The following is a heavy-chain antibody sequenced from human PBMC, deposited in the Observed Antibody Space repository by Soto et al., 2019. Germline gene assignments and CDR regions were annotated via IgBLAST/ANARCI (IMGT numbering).Heavy chain of an antibody. CDR3: ARDTWHYYDSSGIDY. CDR1: GFTFSSYG. Sequence: TGGSLRLSCAASGFTFSSYGMHWVRQAPSKGLEWVAVIWYDGSNKYYADSVKGRFTISRDNSKNTLYLQMNSLRAEDTAVYYCARDTWHYYDSSGIDYWGQGTLVTVSS. CDR2: IWYDGSNK. D-gene: IGHD3-22*01. V-gene: IGHV3-33*01. J-gene: IGHJ4*02.